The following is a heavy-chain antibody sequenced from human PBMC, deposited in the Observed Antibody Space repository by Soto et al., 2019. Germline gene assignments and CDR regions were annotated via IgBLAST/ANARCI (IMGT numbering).Heavy chain of an antibody. CDR1: GGSISSYY. CDR2: IYYSGST. J-gene: IGHJ3*02. CDR3: ARLNYGDCDAFDI. D-gene: IGHD4-17*01. V-gene: IGHV4-59*08. Sequence: SETLSLTCTVSGGSISSYYWSWIRQPPGKGLEWIGYIYYSGSTNYNPSLKSRVTISVDTSKNQFSLKLSSVTAADTAVYYCARLNYGDCDAFDIWGQGTMVTVSS.